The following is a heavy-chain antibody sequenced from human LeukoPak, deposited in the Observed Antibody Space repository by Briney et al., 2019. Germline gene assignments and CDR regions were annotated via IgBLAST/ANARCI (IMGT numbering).Heavy chain of an antibody. D-gene: IGHD1-14*01. J-gene: IGHJ3*01. Sequence: ASVKVSCKTSGHTFSSNIINWVRQAPGQRLDWMGWINAGNGNTKYSEKFQGRVTITRDTSASTVYMELSSLRSEDTAVYYCARERPTTTAFHVWGQGTMVTVSP. V-gene: IGHV1-3*01. CDR2: INAGNGNT. CDR3: ARERPTTTAFHV. CDR1: GHTFSSNI.